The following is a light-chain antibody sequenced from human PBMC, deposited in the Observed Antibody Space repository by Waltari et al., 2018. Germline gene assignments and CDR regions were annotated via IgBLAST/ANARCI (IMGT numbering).Light chain of an antibody. CDR2: GTS. J-gene: IGKJ1*01. CDR1: QSVRNT. V-gene: IGKV3D-15*01. Sequence: DIVMTQSPATLSLSPGESATLSCRARQSVRNTFAGFQQKPGQPPRLLIYGTSTRATGIPARFSGSGSGTEFSLTISSLEPEDFATYYCQQYDHWPWTFGQGTRVEAK. CDR3: QQYDHWPWT.